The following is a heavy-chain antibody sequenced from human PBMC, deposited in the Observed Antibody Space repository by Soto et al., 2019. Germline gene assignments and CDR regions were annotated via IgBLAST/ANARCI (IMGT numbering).Heavy chain of an antibody. CDR3: ARDHNGSPYFDS. CDR2: VFHSGIT. CDR1: GGSITSYY. D-gene: IGHD1-26*01. Sequence: QVQLQESGPGLVKPSETLSLTCTVSGGSITSYYWSWIRQPPGKGLEWIGYVFHSGITGYNPSLKSRVTTSVDASKNLFSLKLISVTAADTAVYYCARDHNGSPYFDSWGQGTLVTVSS. J-gene: IGHJ4*02. V-gene: IGHV4-59*01.